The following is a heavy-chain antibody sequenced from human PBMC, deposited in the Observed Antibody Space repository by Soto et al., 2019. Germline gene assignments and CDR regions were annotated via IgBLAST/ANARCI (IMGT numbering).Heavy chain of an antibody. CDR1: GGTFSSYA. CDR2: IIPIFGTA. V-gene: IGHV1-69*13. J-gene: IGHJ6*02. D-gene: IGHD6-13*01. Sequence: ASVKVSCKASGGTFSSYAISWVRQAPGQGLEWMGGIIPIFGTANYAQKFQGRVTITADESTSTAYMELSSLRSEDTAVYYCARAAQHSSSHYYYYGMDVWGQGTTVTVSS. CDR3: ARAAQHSSSHYYYYGMDV.